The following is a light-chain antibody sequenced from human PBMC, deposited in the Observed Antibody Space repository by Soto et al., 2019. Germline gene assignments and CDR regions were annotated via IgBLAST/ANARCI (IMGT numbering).Light chain of an antibody. CDR3: QQYSNWPIT. Sequence: VLFLSPATLSLSPGASASLSSRASHCVRTSSIAWNQQKGGLAPRLVMSGASTRATGVPDRFCGSGSGTECRLTINRLESEDFAVYYCQQYSNWPITSGQGTRLAIK. CDR1: HCVRTSS. CDR2: GAS. V-gene: IGKV3-20*01. J-gene: IGKJ5*01.